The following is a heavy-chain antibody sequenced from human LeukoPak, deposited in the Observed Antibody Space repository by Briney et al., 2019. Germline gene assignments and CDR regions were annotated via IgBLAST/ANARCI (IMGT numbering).Heavy chain of an antibody. CDR3: ARGGSITIFGVVTSDYYYGMDV. CDR2: IYYIGNT. J-gene: IGHJ6*02. V-gene: IGHV4-39*07. CDR1: GDSLASSTYY. D-gene: IGHD3-3*01. Sequence: SETLSLTCTVSGDSLASSTYYLAWIRQPPGKGLEWFGSIYYIGNTYYNPSLESRLAIFVDTSKNQFSLKLSSVTAADTAVYYSARGGSITIFGVVTSDYYYGMDVWGQGTTVTVSS.